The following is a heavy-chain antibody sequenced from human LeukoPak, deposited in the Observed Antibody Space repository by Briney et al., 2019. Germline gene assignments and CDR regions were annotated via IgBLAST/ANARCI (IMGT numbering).Heavy chain of an antibody. CDR3: ASEDSSGWYTGGDY. D-gene: IGHD6-19*01. V-gene: IGHV4-39*01. Sequence: PSETQSLTCTVSGGSISSSSYYWGWIRQPPGKGREWIGCIYYSGSTYYNPSLKSRVTISVDTSKNQFSLKLSSVTAADTAVYYCASEDSSGWYTGGDYWGQGTLVTVSS. CDR1: GGSISSSSYY. CDR2: IYYSGST. J-gene: IGHJ4*02.